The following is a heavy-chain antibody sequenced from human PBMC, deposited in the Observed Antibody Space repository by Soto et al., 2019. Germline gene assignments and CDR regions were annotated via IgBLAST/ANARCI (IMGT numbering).Heavy chain of an antibody. CDR2: IIPIFGTA. CDR1: GGTFSSYA. Sequence: SVKVSCKASGGTFSSYAISWVRQAPGQGLEWMGGIIPIFGTANYAQKFQGRVTITADESTSTAYMELSSLRSEDTAVYYCARGGNIVVVPAAPRNRPYYYYGMDVWGQGTTVTVSS. J-gene: IGHJ6*02. V-gene: IGHV1-69*13. CDR3: ARGGNIVVVPAAPRNRPYYYYGMDV. D-gene: IGHD2-2*01.